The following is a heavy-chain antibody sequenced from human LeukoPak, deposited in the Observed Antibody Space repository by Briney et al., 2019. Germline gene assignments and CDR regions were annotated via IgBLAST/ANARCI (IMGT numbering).Heavy chain of an antibody. CDR3: ARSAPTLIYDILTGYLGY. J-gene: IGHJ4*02. Sequence: ASVKVSCKASGYILTGYYMHWERQAPGQGLEWMGWINPNSGATNYAQKFQGRVTMTRDTSISTAYMELSRLRSDDTAFYYCARSAPTLIYDILTGYLGYWGQGTLVTVSS. CDR1: GYILTGYY. V-gene: IGHV1-2*02. D-gene: IGHD3-9*01. CDR2: INPNSGAT.